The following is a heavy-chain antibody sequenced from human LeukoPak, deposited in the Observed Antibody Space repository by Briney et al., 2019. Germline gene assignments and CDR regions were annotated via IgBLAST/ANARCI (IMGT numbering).Heavy chain of an antibody. CDR3: AKAGTYYYDSSGYYSGCYFDY. CDR2: ISGSGGST. J-gene: IGHJ4*02. Sequence: GGSLRLSCAASGFTFSSYAMSWVRQAPGKGLEWVSAISGSGGSTYYADSVKGRFTISRDNSKNTLYLQMNSLRAEDTAVYYCAKAGTYYYDSSGYYSGCYFDYWGQGTVVTVSS. CDR1: GFTFSSYA. D-gene: IGHD3-22*01. V-gene: IGHV3-23*01.